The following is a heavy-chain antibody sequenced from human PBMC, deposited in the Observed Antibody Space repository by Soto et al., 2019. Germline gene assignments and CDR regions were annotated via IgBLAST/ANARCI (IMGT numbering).Heavy chain of an antibody. CDR1: GGSITNSGYY. D-gene: IGHD3-22*01. Sequence: QLQLQESGPGLVKPSETLSLTCTVSGGSITNSGYYWGWVRQPPGKGLEWIGSIFYSGSTHYKPSLQSRVTISGDTSKNQFYLKLSSVTAADTAVYYCARTPDSSGYYFDYWGQGTLVTVSS. J-gene: IGHJ4*02. CDR3: ARTPDSSGYYFDY. CDR2: IFYSGST. V-gene: IGHV4-39*01.